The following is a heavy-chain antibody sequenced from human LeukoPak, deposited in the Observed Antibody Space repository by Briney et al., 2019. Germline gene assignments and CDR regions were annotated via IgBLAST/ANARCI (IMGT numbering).Heavy chain of an antibody. D-gene: IGHD2-2*01. CDR2: ISYDGSNK. Sequence: GRSLKLSCAASGFTFSSYAMHWVRQAPGKGLEWVAVISYDGSNKYYADSVKGRFTVSRDNSKNTLYLQMDSLRTEDTAVYYCARDGGYCSSTSCASFDYWGQGTLVTVSS. CDR1: GFTFSSYA. V-gene: IGHV3-30-3*01. J-gene: IGHJ4*02. CDR3: ARDGGYCSSTSCASFDY.